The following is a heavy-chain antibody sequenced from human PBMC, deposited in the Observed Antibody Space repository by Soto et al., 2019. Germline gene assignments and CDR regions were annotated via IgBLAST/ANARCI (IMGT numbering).Heavy chain of an antibody. V-gene: IGHV1-69*12. CDR3: ARSYDSSGYYYYWYFDL. D-gene: IGHD3-22*01. Sequence: QVQLVQSGAEVKKPGSSVKVSCKASGGTFSSYAISWVRQAPGQGLEWMGGIIPIFGTANYAQKFQGRVTITADESTSTAYMKLSSLRSEDTAVYYCARSYDSSGYYYYWYFDLWGRGTLVTVSS. CDR1: GGTFSSYA. J-gene: IGHJ2*01. CDR2: IIPIFGTA.